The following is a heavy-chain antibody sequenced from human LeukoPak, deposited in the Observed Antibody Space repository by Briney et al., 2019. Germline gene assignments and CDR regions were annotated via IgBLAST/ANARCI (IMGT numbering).Heavy chain of an antibody. CDR2: ISSTGGTI. Sequence: GGSLRLSCVGSGFTFSNYLMNWVRQAPGKGLEWVSFISSTGGTIYYADAVKGRFTISRDNAKNSLYLQMNSLRAEDTAVYYCAREARDSSSWYYRFDHFQHWGQGTLVTVSS. CDR1: GFTFSNYL. J-gene: IGHJ1*01. V-gene: IGHV3-48*04. CDR3: AREARDSSSWYYRFDHFQH. D-gene: IGHD6-13*01.